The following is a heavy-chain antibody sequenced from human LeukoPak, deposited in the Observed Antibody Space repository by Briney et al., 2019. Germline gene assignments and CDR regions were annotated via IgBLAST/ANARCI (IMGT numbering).Heavy chain of an antibody. J-gene: IGHJ4*02. V-gene: IGHV4-61*02. CDR2: IYTSGST. CDR3: ARENWNYGTVDY. D-gene: IGHD1-7*01. Sequence: SETLSLTCAVSAYSISSGYYWSWIRQPAGKGLEWIGRIYTSGSTNYDPSLKSRVTISVDTSKNQFSLKLSSVTAADTAVYYCARENWNYGTVDYWGQGTLVTVSS. CDR1: AYSISSGYY.